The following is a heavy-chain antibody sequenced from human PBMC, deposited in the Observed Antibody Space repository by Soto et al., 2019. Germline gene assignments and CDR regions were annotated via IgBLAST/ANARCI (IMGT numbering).Heavy chain of an antibody. V-gene: IGHV4-59*08. D-gene: IGHD1-7*01. CDR3: ARLGVTGTTLSPDY. Sequence: PSETLSLTCTVSGGSISSYYWSWIRQPPGKGLEWIGYIYYSGSTNYNPSPKSRVTISVDTSKNQFSLKLSSVTAADTAVYYCARLGVTGTTLSPDYWGQGTLVTVS. J-gene: IGHJ4*02. CDR2: IYYSGST. CDR1: GGSISSYY.